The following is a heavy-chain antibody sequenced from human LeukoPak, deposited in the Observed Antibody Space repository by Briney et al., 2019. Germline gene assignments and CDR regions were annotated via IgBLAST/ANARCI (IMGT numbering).Heavy chain of an antibody. D-gene: IGHD6-19*01. J-gene: IGHJ4*02. CDR2: INSDGSST. CDR3: AKDTGIAVAGLFDY. Sequence: GGSLRLSCAASGFTFSSYWMHWVRQAPGKGLVWVSRINSDGSSTSYADSVKGRFTISRDNAKNTLYLQMNSLRAEDTAVYYCAKDTGIAVAGLFDYWGQGTLVTVSS. CDR1: GFTFSSYW. V-gene: IGHV3-74*01.